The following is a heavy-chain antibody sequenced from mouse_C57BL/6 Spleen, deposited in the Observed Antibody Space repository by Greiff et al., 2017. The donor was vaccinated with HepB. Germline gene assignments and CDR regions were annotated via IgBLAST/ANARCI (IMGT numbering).Heavy chain of an antibody. CDR2: INPNYGTT. CDR3: EGSGGRDGSSLYYFDY. Sequence: EVQLQQSGPELVKPGASVKISCKASGYSFTDYNMNWVKQSNGKSLEWIGVINPNYGTTSYNQKFKGKATLTVDPSSSTAYMHLNSLTSEVSAVYYSEGSGGRDGSSLYYFDYRGQGTTLTVSS. CDR1: GYSFTDYN. D-gene: IGHD1-1*01. V-gene: IGHV1-39*01. J-gene: IGHJ2*01.